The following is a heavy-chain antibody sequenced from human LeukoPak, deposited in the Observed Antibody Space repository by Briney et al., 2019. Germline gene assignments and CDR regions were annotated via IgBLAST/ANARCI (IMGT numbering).Heavy chain of an antibody. D-gene: IGHD5-18*01. V-gene: IGHV3-30-3*01. Sequence: PGGSLRLSCAASGFTFSSYAMHWVRQAPGKGLEWVAVISYDGSNKYYADSVKGRFTISRDNSKNTLYLQMNSLRAEDTAVYYCARDLTDTAPGAFDIWGQGTMVTVSS. J-gene: IGHJ3*02. CDR3: ARDLTDTAPGAFDI. CDR1: GFTFSSYA. CDR2: ISYDGSNK.